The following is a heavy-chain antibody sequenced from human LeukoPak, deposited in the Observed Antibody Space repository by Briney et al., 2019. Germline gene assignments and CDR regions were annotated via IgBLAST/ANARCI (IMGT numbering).Heavy chain of an antibody. CDR3: ARTYCGGDCYSGFDY. CDR1: GYSLTSYW. Sequence: GESLKISCKGSGYSLTSYWIAWVRQMPGKGLEWMGIIYPGDSDTRYSPSFQGQVTISADKSIITAYLQWSSLKASDTAMYYCARTYCGGDCYSGFDYWGQGTLVTVSS. J-gene: IGHJ4*02. V-gene: IGHV5-51*01. D-gene: IGHD2-21*02. CDR2: IYPGDSDT.